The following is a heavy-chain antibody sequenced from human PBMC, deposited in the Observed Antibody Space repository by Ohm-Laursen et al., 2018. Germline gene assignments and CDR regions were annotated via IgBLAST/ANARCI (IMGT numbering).Heavy chain of an antibody. CDR3: AKDSLGAGVFDD. CDR2: ISGSAATT. CDR1: GFTFRSYA. V-gene: IGHV3-23*01. J-gene: IGHJ4*02. D-gene: IGHD1-26*01. Sequence: GSLRLSCTASGFTFRSYAMRWVRQAPGRGLEWVSGISGSAATTYYADAVKGRFTISRDNSKNTLFLQMNNLRAEDTAMYYCAKDSLGAGVFDDWGQGTLVTISS.